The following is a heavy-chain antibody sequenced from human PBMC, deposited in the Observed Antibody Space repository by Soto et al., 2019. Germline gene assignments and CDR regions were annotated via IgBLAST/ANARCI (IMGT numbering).Heavy chain of an antibody. D-gene: IGHD6-13*01. J-gene: IGHJ4*02. Sequence: GGSLRLSCAASGLTFSSYAMTWVRQAPGKGLQWVSTISGNGASTYYADSVKGRFTVSRDNSRNTLYLQLNSLRTEDTALYYCATTGTTWYTDCGQGTLVTSPQ. CDR3: ATTGTTWYTD. CDR1: GLTFSSYA. V-gene: IGHV3-23*01. CDR2: ISGNGAST.